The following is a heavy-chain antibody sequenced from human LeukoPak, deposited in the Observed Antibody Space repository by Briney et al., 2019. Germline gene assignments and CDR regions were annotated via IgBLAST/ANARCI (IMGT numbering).Heavy chain of an antibody. D-gene: IGHD3-16*02. J-gene: IGHJ5*02. V-gene: IGHV4-39*07. CDR3: ARDYDYVWGSYRHNWFDP. Sequence: PSETLSLTCTVSGGSISSYYWGWIRQPPGKGLEWIGSIYYSGSTYYNPSLKSRVTISVDTSKNQFSLKLSSVTAADTAVYYCARDYDYVWGSYRHNWFDPWGQGTLVTVSS. CDR2: IYYSGST. CDR1: GGSISSYY.